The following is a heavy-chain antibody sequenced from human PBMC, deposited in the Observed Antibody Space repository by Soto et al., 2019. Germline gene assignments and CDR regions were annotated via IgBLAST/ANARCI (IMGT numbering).Heavy chain of an antibody. D-gene: IGHD3-10*01. CDR3: ARDGTGGSGTYYPDYYYYGMDV. V-gene: IGHV1-3*01. CDR1: GYTFTSYA. Sequence: QVQLVQSGAEVKKPGASVKVSCKASGYTFTSYAMHWVRQAPGQRLEWMGWINAGNGNTKYSQKFQGRVTITRDTYESXXYXEXXSLRSEDTAVYYCARDGTGGSGTYYPDYYYYGMDVWGQGTTVTVSS. J-gene: IGHJ6*02. CDR2: INAGNGNT.